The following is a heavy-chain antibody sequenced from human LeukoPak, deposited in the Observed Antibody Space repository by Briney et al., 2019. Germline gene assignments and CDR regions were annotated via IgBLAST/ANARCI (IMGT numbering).Heavy chain of an antibody. CDR3: ARDDWGPGDH. Sequence: TGGSLRLSCTTSGFTFSRYWMSWVRQAPGRGLEWVANINLDGREIYYVDSVKGRFTISRDNAQNSLYLQMNSLRGEDTAVHYCARDDWGPGDHWGQGTLVTVSS. CDR1: GFTFSRYW. D-gene: IGHD3-9*01. V-gene: IGHV3-7*01. CDR2: INLDGREI. J-gene: IGHJ4*02.